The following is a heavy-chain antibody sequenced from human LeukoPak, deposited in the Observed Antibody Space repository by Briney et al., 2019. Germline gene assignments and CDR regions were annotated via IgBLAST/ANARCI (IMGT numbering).Heavy chain of an antibody. J-gene: IGHJ4*02. V-gene: IGHV3-7*01. CDR2: IKEDGSQK. D-gene: IGHD1-26*01. CDR3: AKDEVGGHFEY. CDR1: GFTVSSNY. Sequence: PGGSLRLSCAASGFTVSSNYMSWVRQAPGKGLEWVAKIKEDGSQKYYVDSVKGRFTISRDNAKNSLYLQMNSLRAEDTAVYYCAKDEVGGHFEYWGQGTLVTVSS.